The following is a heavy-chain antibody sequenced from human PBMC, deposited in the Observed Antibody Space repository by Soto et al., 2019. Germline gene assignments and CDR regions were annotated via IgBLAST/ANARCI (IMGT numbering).Heavy chain of an antibody. D-gene: IGHD1-26*01. CDR1: GGSISSYN. CDR3: ARAESSGTSLRVSYFDD. V-gene: IGHV4-59*01. CDR2: IHYSGST. Sequence: SETLSLTCTVSGGSISSYNWIWIRQSPGKGLECIGYIHYSGSTNYNPSLKSRVTISMDRSKNEFSLKVRSVTAADTALYFCARAESSGTSLRVSYFDDWGPGALVT. J-gene: IGHJ4*02.